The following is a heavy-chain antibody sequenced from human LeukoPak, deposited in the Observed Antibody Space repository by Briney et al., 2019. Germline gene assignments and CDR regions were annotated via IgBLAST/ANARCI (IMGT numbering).Heavy chain of an antibody. CDR3: ARWAEYYDSSGYYANFDY. V-gene: IGHV4-61*01. Sequence: PSETLSLTCTVSGGSVSSGNYYWSWIRQPPGKGLEWIGYIYYSGSTNYNPSLKSRVTISVDTSKNQFSLKLSSVTAADTAVYYCARWAEYYDSSGYYANFDYWGQGTLVTVSS. CDR1: GGSVSSGNYY. D-gene: IGHD3-22*01. CDR2: IYYSGST. J-gene: IGHJ4*02.